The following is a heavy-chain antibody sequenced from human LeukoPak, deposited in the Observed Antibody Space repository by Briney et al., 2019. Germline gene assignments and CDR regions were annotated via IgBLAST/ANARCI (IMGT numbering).Heavy chain of an antibody. D-gene: IGHD3-22*01. CDR1: GFIFSSFP. V-gene: IGHV3-64*04. CDR2: ISSDGGIT. CDR3: AKSPFSHYYDSSGYFSLGGDS. J-gene: IGHJ4*02. Sequence: PGGSLRLSCSASGFIFSSFPMHWVRQAPGKGLEYVSAISSDGGITYYYADSVKGRFTISRDNSKNTLHLQMNSLRAADTAVYYCAKSPFSHYYDSSGYFSLGGDSWGQGTLVTVSS.